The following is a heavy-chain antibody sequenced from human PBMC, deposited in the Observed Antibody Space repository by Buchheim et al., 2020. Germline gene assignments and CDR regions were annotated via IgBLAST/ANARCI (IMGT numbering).Heavy chain of an antibody. CDR2: ITTSSSYT. D-gene: IGHD5-18*01. J-gene: IGHJ6*02. Sequence: QVQLVESGGGLVKPGGSLRLSCAASGFTFSDYYISWIRQAPGKGLEWVSYITTSSSYTNNPDSVKGRFTISRDNAKNSLYLQMNSLRAEDTAVYYCAREKLSYGFVGYYGMDVWGQGTT. V-gene: IGHV3-11*06. CDR1: GFTFSDYY. CDR3: AREKLSYGFVGYYGMDV.